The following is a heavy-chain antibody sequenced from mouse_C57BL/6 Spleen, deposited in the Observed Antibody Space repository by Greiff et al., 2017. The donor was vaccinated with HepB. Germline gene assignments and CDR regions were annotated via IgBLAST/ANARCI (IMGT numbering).Heavy chain of an antibody. CDR3: TTYSNWYFDV. Sequence: EVMLVESGGGLVQPGGSMKLSCVASGFTFSNYWMNWVRQSPEKGLEWVAQIRLKSDNYATHYAESVKGRFTISRDDSKSSVYLQMNNLRAEDTGIYYCTTYSNWYFDVWGTGTTVTVSS. D-gene: IGHD2-5*01. CDR2: IRLKSDNYAT. V-gene: IGHV6-3*01. CDR1: GFTFSNYW. J-gene: IGHJ1*03.